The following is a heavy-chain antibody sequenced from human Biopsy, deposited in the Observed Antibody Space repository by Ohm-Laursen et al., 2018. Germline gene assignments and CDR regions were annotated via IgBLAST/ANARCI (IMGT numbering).Heavy chain of an antibody. CDR1: GGDINNYY. CDR3: ARAVDYYDPYYYYGLDV. Sequence: GTLSLTCNVSGGDINNYYWSWIRQPAGKGLEWIGRIYPGGSTNYNPSLKSRVTISVDTSKNQFSLKLRSVTAADTAVYYCARAVDYYDPYYYYGLDVWGQGTTVTVSS. CDR2: IYPGGST. D-gene: IGHD3-16*01. J-gene: IGHJ6*02. V-gene: IGHV4-4*07.